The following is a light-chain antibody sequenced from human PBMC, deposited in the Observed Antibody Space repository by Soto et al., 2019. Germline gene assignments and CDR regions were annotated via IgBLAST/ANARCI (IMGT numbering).Light chain of an antibody. Sequence: QSVLTQSPSASASLGASVKLTCTLSSGLSTSTIAWHQQQPEKGPRYLMILNSDGSHSKGDGIPDRFSGSSSGAERYLTISSLQSEDEADYFCQTWGTGIHWVFGGGTKLTVL. V-gene: IGLV4-69*01. CDR1: SGLSTST. J-gene: IGLJ3*02. CDR3: QTWGTGIHWV. CDR2: LNSDGSH.